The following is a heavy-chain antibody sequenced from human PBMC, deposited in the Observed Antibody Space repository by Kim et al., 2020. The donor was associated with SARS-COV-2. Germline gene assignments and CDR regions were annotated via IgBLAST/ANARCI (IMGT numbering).Heavy chain of an antibody. CDR3: ARDTAVAGMNAFYI. V-gene: IGHV7-4-1*02. D-gene: IGHD6-19*01. CDR2: INTNTGNP. Sequence: ASVKVSCKASGYTFTSYAMNWVRQAPGQGLEWMGWINTNTGNPTYAQGFTGRFVFSLDTSVSTAYLQISSLKAEDTAVYYCARDTAVAGMNAFYIWGQGTMVTVSS. J-gene: IGHJ3*02. CDR1: GYTFTSYA.